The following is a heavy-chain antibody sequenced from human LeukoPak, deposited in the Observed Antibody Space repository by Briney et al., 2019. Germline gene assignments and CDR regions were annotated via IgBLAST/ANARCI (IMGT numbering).Heavy chain of an antibody. CDR1: GGSFSGYY. Sequence: SETLSLTCAVYGGSFSGYYWSWIRQPPGKGLEWIGEINHSGSTNYNPSLRSRVTISVDTSKNQFSLKLSSVTAADTAVYYCARVYSSSSGYFDYWGQGTLVTVSS. D-gene: IGHD6-6*01. CDR3: ARVYSSSSGYFDY. V-gene: IGHV4-34*01. J-gene: IGHJ4*02. CDR2: INHSGST.